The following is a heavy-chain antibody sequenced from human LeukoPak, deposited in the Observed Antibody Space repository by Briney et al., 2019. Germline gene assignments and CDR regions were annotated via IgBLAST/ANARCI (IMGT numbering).Heavy chain of an antibody. V-gene: IGHV3-7*01. Sequence: GVPLRLSFVPSGFTFRSYWVIWVRQAPGKGLVWVANIKQGGSEKYYVDSVKGRFTTSRDNAKNSLYLQMNSLRAEDTAVYYCARDYEAGCTSTTCYDRFDYWGQGTLVTVSS. J-gene: IGHJ4*02. D-gene: IGHD2-2*01. CDR3: ARDYEAGCTSTTCYDRFDY. CDR1: GFTFRSYW. CDR2: IKQGGSEK.